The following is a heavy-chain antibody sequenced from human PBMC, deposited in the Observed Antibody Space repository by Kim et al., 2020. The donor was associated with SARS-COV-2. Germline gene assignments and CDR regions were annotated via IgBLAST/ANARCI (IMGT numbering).Heavy chain of an antibody. CDR3: ARIPDYSYSDSYFDL. CDR2: ISSAGVTI. D-gene: IGHD4-4*01. J-gene: IGHJ2*01. CDR1: GFNFRSYS. V-gene: IGHV3-48*02. Sequence: GGSLRLSCAASGFNFRSYSMNWVRQAPGEGLEFVSYISSAGVTIYYAPSVRGRFTVSRDNARNSMVLQMNSLREEDTAVYYCARIPDYSYSDSYFDLWGR.